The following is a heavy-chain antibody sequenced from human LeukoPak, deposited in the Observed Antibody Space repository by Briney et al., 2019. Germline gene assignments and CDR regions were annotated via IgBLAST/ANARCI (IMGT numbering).Heavy chain of an antibody. D-gene: IGHD4-17*01. J-gene: IGHJ4*02. V-gene: IGHV4-34*01. Sequence: SETLSLTCAVSGVSFDDYYWAWVRQTPGKGLEWIGEINHSGYTNDSPSLKSRVTLSIDTSRKQFSLNLRSVTVADAGIYYCTRTTTGHDYWGQGTLVSASS. CDR1: GVSFDDYY. CDR2: INHSGYT. CDR3: TRTTTGHDY.